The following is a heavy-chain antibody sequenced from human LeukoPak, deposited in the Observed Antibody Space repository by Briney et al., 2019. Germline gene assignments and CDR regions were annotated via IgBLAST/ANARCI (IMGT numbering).Heavy chain of an antibody. CDR2: ISVSGGTT. CDR3: ARGYSGYFYY. J-gene: IGHJ4*02. CDR1: GFTFSSYA. V-gene: IGHV3-23*01. Sequence: PGGSLRLSCAASGFTFSSYAMTWVRQAPGKGLEWVSVISVSGGTTFYADSVKGRFTISRDNAKNTLYLQMNSLRAEDTAVYYCARGYSGYFYYWGQGTLVTVSS. D-gene: IGHD5-12*01.